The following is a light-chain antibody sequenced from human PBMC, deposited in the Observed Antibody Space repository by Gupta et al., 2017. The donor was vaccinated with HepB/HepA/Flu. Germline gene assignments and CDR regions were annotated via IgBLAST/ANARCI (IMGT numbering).Light chain of an antibody. Sequence: DIQMTQSPSSLSASIGDSVTITCRASQDISDYLAWYQEKPGKVPKVLIFAASTIQSGVPCRYSGCGSGIEFTITSSSMQAEVIATYYGKTYDSVPFTFGPWTKV. CDR3: KTYDSVPFT. CDR2: AAS. V-gene: IGKV1-27*01. J-gene: IGKJ3*01. CDR1: QDISDY.